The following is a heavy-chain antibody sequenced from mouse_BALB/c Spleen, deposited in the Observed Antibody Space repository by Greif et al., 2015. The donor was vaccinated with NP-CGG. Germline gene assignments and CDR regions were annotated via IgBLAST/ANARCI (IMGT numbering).Heavy chain of an antibody. J-gene: IGHJ2*01. CDR3: ARGIYGSTSDY. Sequence: VQLQQSGAELVKPGASVKLSCTASGFNIKDTYMHWVKQRPEQGLEWIGRIDPANGNTKYDPNIQGRATITADTSANTAYLQLSSLTSEDTAVYYCARGIYGSTSDYWGQGTTLTVSS. CDR2: IDPANGNT. V-gene: IGHV14-3*02. CDR1: GFNIKDTY. D-gene: IGHD1-1*01.